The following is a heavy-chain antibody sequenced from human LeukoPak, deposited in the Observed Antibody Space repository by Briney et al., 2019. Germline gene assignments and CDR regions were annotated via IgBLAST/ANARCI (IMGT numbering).Heavy chain of an antibody. CDR2: IYYSGST. V-gene: IGHV4-39*07. D-gene: IGHD4-17*01. Sequence: SETLSLTCTVSGGSISSSSYYWGWIRQPPGTGLEWIGSIYYSGSTYYNPSLKSRVTISVDTSKNQFSLKLSSVTAADTAVYYCARGYGDYDWFDPWGQGTLVTVSS. J-gene: IGHJ5*02. CDR1: GGSISSSSYY. CDR3: ARGYGDYDWFDP.